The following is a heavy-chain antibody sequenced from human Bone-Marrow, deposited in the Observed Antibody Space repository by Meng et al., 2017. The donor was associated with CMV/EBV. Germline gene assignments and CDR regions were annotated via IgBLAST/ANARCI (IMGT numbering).Heavy chain of an antibody. CDR1: GFTFSSYS. V-gene: IGHV3-21*04. CDR3: AKEGSSSWPYYYYGMDV. CDR2: ISSSSSYI. D-gene: IGHD6-13*01. J-gene: IGHJ6*02. Sequence: GESLKISCAASGFTFSSYSMNWVRQAPGKGLEWVSSISSSSSYIYYADSVKGRFTISRDNSKNTLYLQMNSLRAEDTAVYYCAKEGSSSWPYYYYGMDVWGQGTTVTVSS.